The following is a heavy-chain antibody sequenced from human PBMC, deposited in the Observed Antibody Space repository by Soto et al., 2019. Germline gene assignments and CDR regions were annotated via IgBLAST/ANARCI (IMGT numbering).Heavy chain of an antibody. V-gene: IGHV4-30-4*01. Sequence: SETLSLTCIVSGDSINSGDYHWMWIRHPPGKGLEWIGYVYSSGRTYYNPSLESRLSISLDTSQNQFSLRLRSVSAADTAVYYCARQTGFYGSASQTFDFWGQGSLVTVSS. CDR2: VYSSGRT. CDR3: ARQTGFYGSASQTFDF. D-gene: IGHD3-10*01. CDR1: GDSINSGDYH. J-gene: IGHJ4*02.